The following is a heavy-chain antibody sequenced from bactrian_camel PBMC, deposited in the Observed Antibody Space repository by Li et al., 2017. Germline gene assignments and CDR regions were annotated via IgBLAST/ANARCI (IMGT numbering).Heavy chain of an antibody. J-gene: IGHJ4*01. CDR3: AVSLASSVLSYFSDSAFNF. V-gene: IGHV3S25*01. Sequence: QLVESGGGLVQPGGSLRLSCVASGFTVSSYWMHWVRQAPGKGLEWVSTVNSGGGTTYYADSVKGRFTISRDNAKNTVYLQMNSLKPEDTALYFCAVSLASSVLSYFSDSAFNFWGQG. D-gene: IGHD4*01. CDR2: VNSGGGTT. CDR1: GFTVSSYW.